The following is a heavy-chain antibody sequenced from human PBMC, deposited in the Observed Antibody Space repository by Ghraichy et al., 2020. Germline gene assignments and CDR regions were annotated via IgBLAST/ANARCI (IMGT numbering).Heavy chain of an antibody. CDR2: IYYSGST. Sequence: SETLSLTCTVSGGSISSYYWSWIRQPPGKGLEWIGYIYYSGSTNYNPSLKSRVTISLDTSKNQFSLRLSSVTAADTAVYYCARSPAIAVASFDYWGQGTLVTVSS. D-gene: IGHD6-19*01. V-gene: IGHV4-59*08. CDR3: ARSPAIAVASFDY. CDR1: GGSISSYY. J-gene: IGHJ4*02.